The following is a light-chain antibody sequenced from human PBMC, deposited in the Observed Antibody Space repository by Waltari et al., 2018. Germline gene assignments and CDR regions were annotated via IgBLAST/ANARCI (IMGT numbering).Light chain of an antibody. J-gene: IGLJ2*01. CDR1: SSNIGAGSD. CDR3: QSYDSSLSGSV. CDR2: GNS. Sequence: QSVLTQPPSVSGAPGQRVTIPCTGSSSNIGAGSDVHWHQQLPGTAPKLLIYGNSNRPSGVPDRFSGSKSGTSASLAITGLQAEDEADYYCQSYDSSLSGSVFGGGTKLTVL. V-gene: IGLV1-40*01.